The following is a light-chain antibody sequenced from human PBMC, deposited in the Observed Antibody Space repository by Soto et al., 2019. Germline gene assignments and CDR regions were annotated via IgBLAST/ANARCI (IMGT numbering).Light chain of an antibody. CDR3: QQYRGFPIT. CDR2: GAS. J-gene: IGKJ5*01. V-gene: IGKV3-20*01. Sequence: EMVLTQSPATLSLSPRGVGTVCFMPSQSVSGRYLAWYQQKPGQAPRLLIYGASSRATGIPDRFSGGGSGTDFTLTISRLEPGDFAVYFCQQYRGFPITFGQGTRLEIK. CDR1: QSVSGRY.